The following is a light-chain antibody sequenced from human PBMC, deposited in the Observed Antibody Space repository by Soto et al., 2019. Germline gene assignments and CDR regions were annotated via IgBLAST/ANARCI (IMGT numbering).Light chain of an antibody. Sequence: DIQMTQSPSTLSASVGDRVTITCRASQSISNWLAWYQQKPGRAPNLLIFDASSLEIGVPSRFSGSGSGTEFTLTISSLQPDDFATYYCQQYNNYSFTFGQGTKLEIK. CDR2: DAS. CDR1: QSISNW. J-gene: IGKJ2*01. CDR3: QQYNNYSFT. V-gene: IGKV1-5*01.